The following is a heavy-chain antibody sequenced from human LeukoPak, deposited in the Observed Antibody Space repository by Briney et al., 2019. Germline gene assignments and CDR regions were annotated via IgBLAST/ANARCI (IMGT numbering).Heavy chain of an antibody. Sequence: ASVKVSCKSSGYTLTYYYMHRVRQAPGQGLEWMGIINPSGGSTSYAQKFQGRVTMTRDTSTSTVYMELSSLRSEDTAVYYCARKAGGSYRLDYWGQGTLVTVSS. D-gene: IGHD1-26*01. CDR3: ARKAGGSYRLDY. V-gene: IGHV1-46*01. J-gene: IGHJ4*02. CDR2: INPSGGST. CDR1: GYTLTYYY.